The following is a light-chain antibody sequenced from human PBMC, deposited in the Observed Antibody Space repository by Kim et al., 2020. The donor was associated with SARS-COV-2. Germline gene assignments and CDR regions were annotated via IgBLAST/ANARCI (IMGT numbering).Light chain of an antibody. CDR2: GAS. Sequence: SLSPRERGTLSCRASESVTSSFLAWYKHKPGQAPRLLIYGASSRATGTPDRFSGNGSGTDFTLTISGLEPEDFAVYYCQHFGSSPFGPGTKVDIK. CDR1: ESVTSSF. J-gene: IGKJ3*01. V-gene: IGKV3-20*01. CDR3: QHFGSSP.